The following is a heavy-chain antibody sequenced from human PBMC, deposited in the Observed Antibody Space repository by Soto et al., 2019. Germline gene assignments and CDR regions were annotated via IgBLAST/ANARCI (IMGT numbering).Heavy chain of an antibody. Sequence: ASVKVSCKASVYTFTSYAMHWVRQAPGQRLEWMGWINVGNGNTKYSQQFQGRVPITRDTYASTAYMELSSLRAEDTAVYYCARDLRFLEWAYYYYCIDVCGQGTTVTVSS. CDR2: INVGNGNT. CDR1: VYTFTSYA. J-gene: IGHJ6*02. CDR3: ARDLRFLEWAYYYYCIDV. V-gene: IGHV1-3*01. D-gene: IGHD3-3*01.